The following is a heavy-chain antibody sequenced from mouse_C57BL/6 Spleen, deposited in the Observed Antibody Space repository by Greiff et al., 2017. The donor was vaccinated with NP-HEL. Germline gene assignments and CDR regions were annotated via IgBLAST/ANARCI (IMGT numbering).Heavy chain of an antibody. CDR2: ISSGSSTI. CDR3: AKDYSNYFSAY. D-gene: IGHD2-5*01. V-gene: IGHV5-17*01. J-gene: IGHJ3*01. Sequence: EVQRVESGGGLVKPGGSLKLSCAASGFTFSDYGMHWVRQAPEKGLEWVAYISSGSSTIYYADTVKGRFTISRDNAKNTLFLQMTSLRSEDTAMYYCAKDYSNYFSAYWGQGTLVTVSA. CDR1: GFTFSDYG.